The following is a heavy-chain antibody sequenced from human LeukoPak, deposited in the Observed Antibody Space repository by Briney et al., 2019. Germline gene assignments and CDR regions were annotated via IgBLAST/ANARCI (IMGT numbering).Heavy chain of an antibody. CDR1: GGSISSGSYY. Sequence: SETLSLTCTVSGGSISSGSYYWSWIRQPAGKGLEWIGRIYTSGSTNYNPSLKSRVTISVDTSKNQFSLKLSSVTAADTAVYYCARVGGAGYYYHMDVWGKGTTVTVSS. J-gene: IGHJ6*03. D-gene: IGHD2-21*01. V-gene: IGHV4-61*02. CDR2: IYTSGST. CDR3: ARVGGAGYYYHMDV.